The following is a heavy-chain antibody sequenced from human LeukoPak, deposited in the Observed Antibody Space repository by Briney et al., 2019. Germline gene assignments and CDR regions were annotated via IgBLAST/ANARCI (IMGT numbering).Heavy chain of an antibody. V-gene: IGHV1-2*02. CDR2: INPNSGGT. CDR1: GYTFTSYY. Sequence: ASVKVSCKASGYTFTSYYMHWVRQAPGQGLEWMGWINPNSGGTNYAPKFQGRVTMTRDTSISTAYMELSRLRSDDTAVYYCARSYCGGDCYSVFDYWGQGTLVTVSS. CDR3: ARSYCGGDCYSVFDY. J-gene: IGHJ4*02. D-gene: IGHD2-21*02.